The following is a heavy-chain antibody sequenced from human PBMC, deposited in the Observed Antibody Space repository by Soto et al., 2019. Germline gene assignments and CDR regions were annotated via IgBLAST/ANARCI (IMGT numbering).Heavy chain of an antibody. CDR1: GYTFTSYG. CDR3: ARDPVYDYIWGSYRPNWFDP. CDR2: ISAYNGNT. V-gene: IGHV1-18*01. J-gene: IGHJ5*02. Sequence: ASVKVSCKASGYTFTSYGISWVRQAPGQGLEWMGWISAYNGNTNYAQKLQGRATMTTDTSTSTAYMELRSLRSDDTAVYYCARDPVYDYIWGSYRPNWFDPWGQGTLVTVSS. D-gene: IGHD3-16*02.